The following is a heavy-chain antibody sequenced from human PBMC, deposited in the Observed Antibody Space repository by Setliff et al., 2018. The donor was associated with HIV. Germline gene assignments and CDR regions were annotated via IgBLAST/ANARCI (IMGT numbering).Heavy chain of an antibody. J-gene: IGHJ4*02. D-gene: IGHD3-9*01. CDR1: GYTFTSYH. CDR2: INPRGGST. V-gene: IGHV1-46*01. CDR3: ARDLSISNPYYDILTGPGVY. Sequence: ASVKVSCKASGYTFTSYHMYWVRQAPGQGLEWMGAINPRGGSTRYAQKFQGRVTMTRDTSTSTVYMELSSLRSEDTAVYYCARDLSISNPYYDILTGPGVYWGQGTLVTVSS.